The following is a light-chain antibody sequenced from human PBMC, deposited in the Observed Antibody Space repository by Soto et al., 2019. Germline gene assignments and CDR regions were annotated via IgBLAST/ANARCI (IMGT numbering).Light chain of an antibody. CDR2: RAA. V-gene: IGKV4-1*01. CDR3: HQYYTNPLT. Sequence: DLVMTQSPDSLAVSLGERATINCKSSQSVLYSSNNNNYLAWYQQKLGQPPKLLIYRAATRAAGVPDRFSGSGSGTDFTISISSLQAEDAAVYYCHQYYTNPLTFGQGTKVYVK. J-gene: IGKJ1*01. CDR1: QSVLYSSNNNNY.